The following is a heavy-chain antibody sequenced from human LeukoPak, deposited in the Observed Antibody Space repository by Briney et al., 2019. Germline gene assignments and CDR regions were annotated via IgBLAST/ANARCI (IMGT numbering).Heavy chain of an antibody. J-gene: IGHJ6*01. CDR3: ATLHFYAMGV. CDR2: ISGRGTDT. Sequence: KPGGSLRLSCAASGLRFSGQYMIWIRQAPGKGLEWVAFISGRGTDTFYADSVKGRFFISKDNTRDSLSLQMTSLSAEDTAMYYCATLHFYAMGVWGQGTTVTVSS. CDR1: GLRFSGQY. V-gene: IGHV3-11*01.